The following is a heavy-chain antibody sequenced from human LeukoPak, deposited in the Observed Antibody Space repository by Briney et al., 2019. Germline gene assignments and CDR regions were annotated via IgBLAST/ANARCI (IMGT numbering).Heavy chain of an antibody. V-gene: IGHV4-39*07. CDR1: GGSISSSSYY. Sequence: SETLSLTCTVSGGSISSSSYYWGWIRQPPGKGLEWIGSIYYSGSTYYNPSLKSRVTISVDTSKNQFSLKLSSVTAADTAVYYCARERMYSSSWYGGYWGQGTLVTVSS. J-gene: IGHJ4*02. D-gene: IGHD6-13*01. CDR3: ARERMYSSSWYGGY. CDR2: IYYSGST.